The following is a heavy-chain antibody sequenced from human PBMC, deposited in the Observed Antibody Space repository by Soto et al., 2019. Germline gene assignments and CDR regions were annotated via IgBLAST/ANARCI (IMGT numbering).Heavy chain of an antibody. V-gene: IGHV3-9*01. CDR2: ISWNSGSI. Sequence: PGGSLRLSCAASGFTFADYAMHWVRQAPGKGLEWVSGISWNSGSIGYADSVKGRFTISRDNAENSLYLQMNSLRADDTAFYYCAKGPNYYETSGYFWGWFDPWGLGTLVTVSS. D-gene: IGHD3-22*01. J-gene: IGHJ5*01. CDR1: GFTFADYA. CDR3: AKGPNYYETSGYFWGWFDP.